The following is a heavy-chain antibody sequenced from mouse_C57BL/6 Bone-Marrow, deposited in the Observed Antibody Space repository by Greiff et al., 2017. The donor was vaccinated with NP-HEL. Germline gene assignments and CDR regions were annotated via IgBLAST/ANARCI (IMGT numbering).Heavy chain of an antibody. V-gene: IGHV5-6*01. CDR2: ISSGGSYT. D-gene: IGHD2-1*01. CDR3: ASPYGNYWYFDV. Sequence: EVMLVESGGDLVKPGGSLKLSCAASGFTFSSYGMSWVRQTPDKRLEWVATISSGGSYTYYPDSVKGRFTISRDNAKNTLYLQMSSLKSEDTAMYYCASPYGNYWYFDVWGTGTTVTVSS. J-gene: IGHJ1*03. CDR1: GFTFSSYG.